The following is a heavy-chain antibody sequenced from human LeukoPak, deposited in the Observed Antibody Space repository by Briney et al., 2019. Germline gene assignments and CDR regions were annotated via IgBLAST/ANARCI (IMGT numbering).Heavy chain of an antibody. CDR1: GGTFSNYA. CDR2: IIPILGIA. V-gene: IGHV1-69*04. D-gene: IGHD3-3*01. J-gene: IGHJ5*02. Sequence: SVKVSCKASGGTFSNYAISWVRQAPGQGLEWMGRIIPILGIANYAQKFQGRVTITADKSTSTAYMELSSLRSEDTAVYYCARDMRGYDFRDNNWFDPWGQGTLVTVSS. CDR3: ARDMRGYDFRDNNWFDP.